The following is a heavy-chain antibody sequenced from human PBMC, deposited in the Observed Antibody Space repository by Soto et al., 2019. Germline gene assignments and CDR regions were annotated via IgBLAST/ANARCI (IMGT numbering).Heavy chain of an antibody. CDR3: ARAGGLGAVAVDY. CDR2: IYYSGST. D-gene: IGHD6-19*01. Sequence: PSVTLSVTCTGSGGAISSYYRRWIREPPGKGLEWIGYIYYSGSTNYNPSLKSRVTISVDRSKNQFSLKLSSVTAADTAVYYCARAGGLGAVAVDYWGQGTLVTVS. J-gene: IGHJ4*02. V-gene: IGHV4-59*12. CDR1: GGAISSYY.